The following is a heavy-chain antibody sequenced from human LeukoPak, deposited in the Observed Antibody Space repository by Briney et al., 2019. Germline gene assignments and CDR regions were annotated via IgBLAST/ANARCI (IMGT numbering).Heavy chain of an antibody. CDR1: GGSISSGSYY. CDR2: IYTSGST. CDR3: ARAAGARYNWFDP. D-gene: IGHD6-13*01. J-gene: IGHJ5*02. Sequence: SETLSLTCTVSGGSISSGSYYWSWIRQPAGKGLEWIGRIYTSGSTNYNPSLKSRVTISVDTSKNQFSLKLSSVTAADTAVYYCARAAGARYNWFDPSGQGTLVTVSS. V-gene: IGHV4-61*02.